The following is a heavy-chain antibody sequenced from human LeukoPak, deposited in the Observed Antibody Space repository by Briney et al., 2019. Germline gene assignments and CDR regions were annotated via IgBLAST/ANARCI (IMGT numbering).Heavy chain of an antibody. J-gene: IGHJ4*02. Sequence: GGSLRLSCAASGFTFSSYAMSWVREAPGKGLEWVSAISGSGGSTYYADSVKGRFTISRDNSKNTLYLQMNSLRAEDTAVYYCAREDLCSGGSCYYDYWGQGTLVTVSS. CDR3: AREDLCSGGSCYYDY. CDR1: GFTFSSYA. V-gene: IGHV3-23*01. CDR2: ISGSGGST. D-gene: IGHD2-15*01.